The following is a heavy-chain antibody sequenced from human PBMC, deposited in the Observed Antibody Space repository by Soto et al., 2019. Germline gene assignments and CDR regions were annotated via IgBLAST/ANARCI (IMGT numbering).Heavy chain of an antibody. CDR2: IYHSGST. D-gene: IGHD5-18*01. V-gene: IGHV4-4*02. CDR3: ARGQGYSYGHFDY. Sequence: SETLSLTCAVSGGSISSSNWWSWVRQPPGKGLEWIGEIYHSGSTNYNPSLKSRVTISVDKSKNQFSLKLSSVTAADTAVYYCARGQGYSYGHFDYWGQGTLVTVSS. J-gene: IGHJ4*02. CDR1: GGSISSSNW.